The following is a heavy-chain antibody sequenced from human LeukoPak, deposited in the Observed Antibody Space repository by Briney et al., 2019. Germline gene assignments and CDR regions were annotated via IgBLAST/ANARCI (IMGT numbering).Heavy chain of an antibody. CDR2: IYTRGST. Sequence: SSETLSLTCTVSGVAISSYYWSWIRQPAGKGLEWIGRIYTRGSTNDNPSLKGRVTMSVAPSKNQFSLKLSSVAAADMAVSYCARDEKWIQLPDYWGQGTLVTVSS. V-gene: IGHV4-4*07. CDR1: GVAISSYY. J-gene: IGHJ4*02. D-gene: IGHD5-18*01. CDR3: ARDEKWIQLPDY.